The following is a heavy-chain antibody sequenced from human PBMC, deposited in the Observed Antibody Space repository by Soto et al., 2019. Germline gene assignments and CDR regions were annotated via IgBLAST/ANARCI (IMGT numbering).Heavy chain of an antibody. D-gene: IGHD6-6*01. CDR3: AREFSNSPEAFDS. Sequence: LSLTCTVSGGSVNSDNFYWSWIRQPPGRGLEWIGYIYYTGSTNYNPSLKSRVTISIDTSRNQFSLKLSSVTAADTAVYYCAREFSNSPEAFDSWGQGSLVTVSS. CDR1: GGSVNSDNFY. V-gene: IGHV4-61*01. J-gene: IGHJ4*02. CDR2: IYYTGST.